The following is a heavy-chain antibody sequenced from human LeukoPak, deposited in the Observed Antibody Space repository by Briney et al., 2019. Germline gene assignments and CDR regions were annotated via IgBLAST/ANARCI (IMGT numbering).Heavy chain of an antibody. D-gene: IGHD5-12*01. CDR2: IYYSGST. CDR1: GGSISSGSYY. Sequence: SETLSLTCTVSGGSISSGSYYWSWIRQPPGKGLEWIGYIYYSGSTNYNPSLKSRVTISVDTSKNQFSLKLSSVTAADTAVYYCARAKNDRSGYDFKGFDYWGQGTLVTVSS. J-gene: IGHJ4*02. V-gene: IGHV4-61*01. CDR3: ARAKNDRSGYDFKGFDY.